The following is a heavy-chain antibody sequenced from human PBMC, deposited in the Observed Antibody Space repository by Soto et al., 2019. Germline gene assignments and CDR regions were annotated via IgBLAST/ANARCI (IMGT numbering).Heavy chain of an antibody. Sequence: GGSLRLSCAASGFTFSSYGMHWVRQAPGKGLEWVAVIWYDGSNKYYADSVKGRFTISRDNSKNTLYLQMNSLRAEDTAVYYCARDTPDTYSGSYSLYYYYGMDVWGQGTTVTVSS. V-gene: IGHV3-33*01. CDR2: IWYDGSNK. CDR1: GFTFSSYG. J-gene: IGHJ6*02. D-gene: IGHD1-26*01. CDR3: ARDTPDTYSGSYSLYYYYGMDV.